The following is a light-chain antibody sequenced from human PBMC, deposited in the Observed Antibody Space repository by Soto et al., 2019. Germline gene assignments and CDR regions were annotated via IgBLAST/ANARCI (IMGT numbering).Light chain of an antibody. J-gene: IGLJ1*01. V-gene: IGLV7-46*01. CDR3: LLSYSGARLYV. Sequence: QAVVTQEPSLTVSPGGTVTLTCGSSTCTVTSGHYPYWFQQKPGQAPRALIYDTSNKHSWTPARFSGSILGGKAALTLSGAQPEDEAEYYCLLSYSGARLYVFGTGTKLTVL. CDR2: DTS. CDR1: TCTVTSGHY.